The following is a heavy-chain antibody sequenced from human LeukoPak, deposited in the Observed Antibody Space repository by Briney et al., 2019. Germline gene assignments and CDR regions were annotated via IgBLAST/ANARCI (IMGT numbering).Heavy chain of an antibody. CDR1: GFTFTSYG. J-gene: IGHJ5*02. D-gene: IGHD2-2*02. V-gene: IGHV1-18*01. Sequence: PGGSLRLSCAASGFTFTSYGISWVRQAPGQGLEWMGWISAYNGNTNYAQKLQGRVTMTTDTSTSTAYMELRSLRSDDTAVYYCARDRKYCSSTSCYKGWLDPWGQGTLVTVSS. CDR3: ARDRKYCSSTSCYKGWLDP. CDR2: ISAYNGNT.